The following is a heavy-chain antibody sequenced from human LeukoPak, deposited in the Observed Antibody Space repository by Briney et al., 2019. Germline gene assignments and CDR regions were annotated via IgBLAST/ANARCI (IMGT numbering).Heavy chain of an antibody. V-gene: IGHV4-59*01. CDR1: GGSISSYY. CDR2: IYYSGST. J-gene: IGHJ3*02. Sequence: SETLCLTCAVSGGSISSYYWSWIRQPPGKGLEWIGYIYYSGSTNYNPSLKSRVNISVDTSKNQFSLKLSSVTAADTAVYYCARVADDAFDIWGQGTMVTVSS. CDR3: ARVADDAFDI.